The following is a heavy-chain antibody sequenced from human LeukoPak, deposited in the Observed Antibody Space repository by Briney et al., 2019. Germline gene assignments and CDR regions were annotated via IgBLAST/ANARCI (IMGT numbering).Heavy chain of an antibody. CDR3: ARAVIIHYYGSGSYRQGSDY. D-gene: IGHD3-10*01. Sequence: SQTLSLTCAVSGDSDSSNSAAWNWIRQSPSRGLEWLGRTYYRSKWYNDYAVSVKSRITINPDTSKNQFSLQLNSVTPEDTAVYYCARAVIIHYYGSGSYRQGSDYWGQGTLVTVSS. CDR1: GDSDSSNSAA. V-gene: IGHV6-1*01. J-gene: IGHJ4*02. CDR2: TYYRSKWYN.